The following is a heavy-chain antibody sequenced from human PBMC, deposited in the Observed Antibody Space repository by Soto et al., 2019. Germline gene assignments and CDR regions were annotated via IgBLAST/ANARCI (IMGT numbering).Heavy chain of an antibody. V-gene: IGHV1-69*06. CDR3: ARGPYEFIDFSPYYYGMDV. Sequence: SVKVSCKASGGTFSSYAISWVRQAPGQGLEWMGGIIPIFGTANYAQKFQGRVTITADKSTSTAYMELSSLRSEDTAVYYCARGPYEFIDFSPYYYGMDVWGRGTTVTVSS. D-gene: IGHD3-3*01. J-gene: IGHJ6*02. CDR2: IIPIFGTA. CDR1: GGTFSSYA.